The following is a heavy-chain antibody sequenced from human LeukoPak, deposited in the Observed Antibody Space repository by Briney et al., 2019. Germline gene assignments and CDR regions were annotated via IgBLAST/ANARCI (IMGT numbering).Heavy chain of an antibody. D-gene: IGHD2-2*01. CDR3: AKRNSEDIVVVPAAEDI. CDR2: IYTGGKT. V-gene: IGHV3-53*01. Sequence: PGASLRLSCAASGFTVSNTYMTRVRQAPGKGLEWVSLIYTGGKTYYADSVKGRFTISRDNSKNTLYLQMNSLRAEDTAVYYCAKRNSEDIVVVPAAEDIWGQGTMVTVSS. CDR1: GFTVSNTY. J-gene: IGHJ3*02.